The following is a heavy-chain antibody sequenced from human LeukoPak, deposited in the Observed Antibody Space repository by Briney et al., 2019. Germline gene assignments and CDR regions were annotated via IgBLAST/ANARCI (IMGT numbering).Heavy chain of an antibody. CDR2: IIPIFGTA. J-gene: IGHJ6*03. V-gene: IGHV1-69*13. Sequence: ASVKVSCKASGGTFSSYAISWVRQAPGQGLEWMGGIIPIFGTADYAQKFQGRVTITADESTSTAYMELSSLRSEDTAVYYCARGVVVAATGTTEYYYYYMDVWGKGTTVTVYS. D-gene: IGHD2-15*01. CDR1: GGTFSSYA. CDR3: ARGVVVAATGTTEYYYYYMDV.